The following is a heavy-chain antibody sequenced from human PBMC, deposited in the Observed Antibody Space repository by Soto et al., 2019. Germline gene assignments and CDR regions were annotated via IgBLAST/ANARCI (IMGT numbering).Heavy chain of an antibody. J-gene: IGHJ6*02. V-gene: IGHV3-30*03. CDR3: ARTRSAWSDFHYYSLDV. D-gene: IGHD1-26*01. CDR2: ISYDSTKT. Sequence: PGGSLRLSCAASGFTFNSYGMHWVRQGPGNGLEWVAFISYDSTKTYYADSVKGRFTISRDNSISALYVQMNSLTGEDTAVYYCARTRSAWSDFHYYSLDVWGQGTTVTVSS. CDR1: GFTFNSYG.